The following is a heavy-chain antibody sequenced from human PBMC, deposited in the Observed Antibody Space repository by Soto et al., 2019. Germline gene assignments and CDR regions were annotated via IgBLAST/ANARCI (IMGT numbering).Heavy chain of an antibody. Sequence: GESLKISCKGSGYSFTSYWISWVRQVPGKGLEWMGRMDPSDSSANYSPSFQGHVTISADKSITTAYLQWSSLRASDTAMYYCARHRSSSNEVTYYYGMDVWAQGTTVTAP. J-gene: IGHJ6*02. V-gene: IGHV5-10-1*01. D-gene: IGHD6-13*01. CDR1: GYSFTSYW. CDR3: ARHRSSSNEVTYYYGMDV. CDR2: MDPSDSSA.